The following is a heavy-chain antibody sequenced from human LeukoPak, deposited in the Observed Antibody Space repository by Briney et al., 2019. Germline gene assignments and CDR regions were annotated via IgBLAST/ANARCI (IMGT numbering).Heavy chain of an antibody. J-gene: IGHJ4*02. CDR2: ISGSGGST. D-gene: IGHD3-22*01. Sequence: GGSLRLSCAASGFTFSSYAMSWVRQAPGKGLEWVSAISGSGGSTYYAASVKGRFTISRDNSKNTLYLQMNSLRAEDTAVYYCAKDLATYYYDSSGYSFDYWGQGTLVTVSS. CDR1: GFTFSSYA. V-gene: IGHV3-23*01. CDR3: AKDLATYYYDSSGYSFDY.